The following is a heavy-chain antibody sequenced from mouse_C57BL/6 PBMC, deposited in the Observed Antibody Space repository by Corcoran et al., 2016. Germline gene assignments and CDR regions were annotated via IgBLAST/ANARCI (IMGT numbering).Heavy chain of an antibody. J-gene: IGHJ3*01. D-gene: IGHD2-12*01. CDR3: AREGVLYPWFAC. CDR1: GYTFTDYD. V-gene: IGHV1-76*01. CDR2: IYAGSGNT. Sequence: QVQLKQSGAELVRPGASVKLSCKASGYTFTDYDINWVKQRPGQGLEWIARIYAGSGNTYYNEKFKGKATLTAEKSSSTAYMQLSSLTYEDYAVDFCAREGVLYPWFACWRQGTLVTVSA.